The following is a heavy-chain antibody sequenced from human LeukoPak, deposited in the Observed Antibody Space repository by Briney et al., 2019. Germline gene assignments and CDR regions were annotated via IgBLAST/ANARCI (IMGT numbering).Heavy chain of an antibody. D-gene: IGHD2-2*01. CDR2: ISYDGSNK. J-gene: IGHJ4*02. CDR1: GFTFSSYG. Sequence: PGRSLRLSCAASGFTFSSYGMHWVRQAPGKGLEWVAVISYDGSNKYYADPVKGRFTISRDNSKNTLYLQMNSLRAEDTAVYYCAKVGHRYCSSTSCYGFSYFDYWGQGTLVTVSS. V-gene: IGHV3-30*18. CDR3: AKVGHRYCSSTSCYGFSYFDY.